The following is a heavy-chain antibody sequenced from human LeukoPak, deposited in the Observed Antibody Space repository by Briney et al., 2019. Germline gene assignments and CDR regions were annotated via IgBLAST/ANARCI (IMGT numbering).Heavy chain of an antibody. CDR3: ARGRGSGHKENWFDP. D-gene: IGHD6-19*01. CDR1: GYTFTTYD. J-gene: IGHJ5*02. Sequence: GASVKVSCKASGYTFTTYDINWVRQATGQGLEWMGWMNPNSGNTGYTQKFQGRVTMTRNTSISTAYMELSSLGSEDTAVYYCARGRGSGHKENWFDPWGQGTLVTVSS. CDR2: MNPNSGNT. V-gene: IGHV1-8*01.